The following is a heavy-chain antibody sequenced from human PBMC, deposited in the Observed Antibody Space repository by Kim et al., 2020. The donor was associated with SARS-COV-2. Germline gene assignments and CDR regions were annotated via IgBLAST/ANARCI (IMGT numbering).Heavy chain of an antibody. D-gene: IGHD3-10*01. CDR3: ARCWAPNYYGSGSYYNGWFDP. Sequence: SETLSLTCAVYGGSFSGYYWSWIRQPPGKGLEWIGEINHSGSTNYNPSLKSRVTISVDTSKNQFSLKLSSVTAADTAVYYCARCWAPNYYGSGSYYNGWFDPWGQGTLVTVSS. CDR2: INHSGST. CDR1: GGSFSGYY. V-gene: IGHV4-34*01. J-gene: IGHJ5*02.